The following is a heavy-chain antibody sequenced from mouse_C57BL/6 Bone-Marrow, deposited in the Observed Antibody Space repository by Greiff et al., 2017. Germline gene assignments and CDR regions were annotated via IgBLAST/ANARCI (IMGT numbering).Heavy chain of an antibody. CDR2: INPNNGGT. CDR1: GYTFTDYY. Sequence: VQLQQSGPELVKPGASVKISCKASGYTFTDYYMNWVQQSHGKSLEWIGDINPNNGGTCYNQTFKGKATLTVDKSSSTAYMELRSLPSEDSAVCYCARSGYYGSSYKFDYWGQGTTLTVSS. CDR3: ARSGYYGSSYKFDY. J-gene: IGHJ2*01. V-gene: IGHV1-26*01. D-gene: IGHD1-1*01.